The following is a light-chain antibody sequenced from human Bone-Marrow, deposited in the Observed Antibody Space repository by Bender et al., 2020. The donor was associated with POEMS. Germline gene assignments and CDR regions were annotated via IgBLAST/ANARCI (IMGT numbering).Light chain of an antibody. CDR3: CSYAGSSSYV. V-gene: IGLV2-23*01. J-gene: IGLJ1*01. CDR2: DDT. CDR1: SSDFGSYNL. Sequence: QSALTQPASVSGSPGQSITISCTGTSSDFGSYNLVSWYQQPPGRAPKLFIYDDTRRPSGVSNRFSGSKSGNTASLTISGLQAEDEADYYCCSYAGSSSYVFGTGTKVTVL.